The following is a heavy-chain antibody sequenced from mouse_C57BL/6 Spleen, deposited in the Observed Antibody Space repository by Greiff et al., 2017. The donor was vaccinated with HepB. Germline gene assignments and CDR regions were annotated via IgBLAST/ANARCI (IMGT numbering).Heavy chain of an antibody. V-gene: IGHV1-26*01. CDR3: ARSPITTVVRYFDV. CDR2: INPNNGGT. Sequence: EVKLMESGPELVKPGASVKISCKASGYTFTDYYMNWVKQSHGKSLEWIGDINPNNGGTSYNQKFKGKATLTVDKSSSTAYMELRSLTSEDSAVYYCARSPITTVVRYFDVWGTGTTVTVSS. J-gene: IGHJ1*03. D-gene: IGHD1-1*01. CDR1: GYTFTDYY.